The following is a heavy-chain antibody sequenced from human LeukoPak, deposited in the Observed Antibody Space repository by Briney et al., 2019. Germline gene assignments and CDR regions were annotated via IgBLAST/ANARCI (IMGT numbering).Heavy chain of an antibody. CDR2: ITGGHGAT. D-gene: IGHD1-1*01. Sequence: LSGGSLRLSCSASGFHFNTYTLTWVRQTPGKRPAWLSAITGGHGATYYADSVRGRFTITRDNSRNTFYFDMSGLRAEDTAGYYCARDRATDAISEYWGQGTRVGVSS. V-gene: IGHV3-23*01. J-gene: IGHJ4*02. CDR3: ARDRATDAISEY. CDR1: GFHFNTYT.